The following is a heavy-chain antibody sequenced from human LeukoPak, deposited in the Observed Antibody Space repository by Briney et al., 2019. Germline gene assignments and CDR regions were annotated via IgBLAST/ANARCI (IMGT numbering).Heavy chain of an antibody. D-gene: IGHD6-19*01. CDR3: ASHQRRRAVAAY. CDR2: IYHSGST. J-gene: IGHJ4*02. Sequence: PSETLSLTCTVSGGSISSGGYYWSWIRQPPGKGLEWIGYIYHSGSTNYNPSLKSRVTISVDTSKNQFSLKLSSVTAADTAVYYCASHQRRRAVAAYWGQGTLVTVSS. V-gene: IGHV4-30-2*01. CDR1: GGSISSGGYY.